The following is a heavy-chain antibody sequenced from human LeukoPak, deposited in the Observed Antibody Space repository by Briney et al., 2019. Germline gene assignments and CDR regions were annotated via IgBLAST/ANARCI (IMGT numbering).Heavy chain of an antibody. J-gene: IGHJ4*02. V-gene: IGHV4-30-2*01. Sequence: SETLSLTCAVSGASISEYGYYWSWIRQPSGRGLEWIGYIYHSGSAYYNPSLMSRATISADRSKNQYFLNVTSVTAADTAMYYCARRDRLLFYWGPGTQVTVSS. CDR3: ARRDRLLFY. CDR1: GASISEYGYY. CDR2: IYHSGSA.